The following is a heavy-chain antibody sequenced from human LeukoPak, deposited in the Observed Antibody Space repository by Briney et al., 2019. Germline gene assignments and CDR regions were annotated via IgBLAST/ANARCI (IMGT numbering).Heavy chain of an antibody. CDR1: GGSFSGYY. CDR3: LRNFDY. Sequence: SETLSLTCAVYGGSFSGYYWSWIRQPPGKGLEWIGEINHSGSTNYNPSLKSRVTISVDTSKTQFSLNLTSVTAADTAVYYCLRNFDYWGQRTLVTVSS. V-gene: IGHV4-34*01. CDR2: INHSGST. D-gene: IGHD1-14*01. J-gene: IGHJ4*02.